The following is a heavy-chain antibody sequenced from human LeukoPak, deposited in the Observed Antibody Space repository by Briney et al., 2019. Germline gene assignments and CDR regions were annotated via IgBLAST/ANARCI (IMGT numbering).Heavy chain of an antibody. D-gene: IGHD3-22*01. V-gene: IGHV3-48*04. CDR1: GFKLIGYS. J-gene: IGHJ4*02. CDR2: INSSSGTI. Sequence: GGSLRLSCAASGFKLIGYSMNWVRQAPGKGLEWASYINSSSGTIIYADSVKGRFTISRDNAKNSLYLQMNSLRAEDTAVYYCAKEGDNTGYRYFDDWGQGTLVTVSS. CDR3: AKEGDNTGYRYFDD.